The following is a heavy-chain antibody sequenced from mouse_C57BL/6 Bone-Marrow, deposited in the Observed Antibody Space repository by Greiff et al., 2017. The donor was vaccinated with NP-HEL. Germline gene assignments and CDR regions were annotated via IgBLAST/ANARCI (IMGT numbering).Heavy chain of an antibody. CDR3: ARGTVVADWYFDV. CDR1: GYTFTSYG. J-gene: IGHJ1*03. D-gene: IGHD1-1*01. CDR2: IYPRSGNT. V-gene: IGHV1-81*01. Sequence: QVQLQQSGAELARPGASVKLSCKASGYTFTSYGISWVKQRTGQGLEWIGEIYPRSGNTYYNEKFKGKATLTADKSSSTAYMELRSLTSEDSAVYVCARGTVVADWYFDVWGTGTTVTVTA.